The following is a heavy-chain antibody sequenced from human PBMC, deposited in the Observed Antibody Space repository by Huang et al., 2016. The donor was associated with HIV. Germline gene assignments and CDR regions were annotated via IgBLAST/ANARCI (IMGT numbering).Heavy chain of an antibody. J-gene: IGHJ4*02. CDR3: ARDFDKGDSLTLDH. CDR1: GFTLRPYG. Sequence: QLVESGGGVAQPGRSLRLPCAASGFTLRPYGMHWGRQAPGKGLEWVAVTSSEGTNKFSSGSVKGRFSISRDNSKNTLYLQMNSLRTDDTAVYYCARDFDKGDSLTLDHWGQGTLVTVAS. V-gene: IGHV3-30-3*01. D-gene: IGHD2-21*02. CDR2: TSSEGTNK.